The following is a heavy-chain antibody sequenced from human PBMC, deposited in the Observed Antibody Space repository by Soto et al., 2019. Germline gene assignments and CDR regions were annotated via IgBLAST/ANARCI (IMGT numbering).Heavy chain of an antibody. D-gene: IGHD2-21*02. CDR2: ISGSGGST. CDR3: AKDKVVVTASYYFDY. V-gene: IGHV3-23*01. CDR1: GFTFSSYA. J-gene: IGHJ4*02. Sequence: EVQLLESGGGLVQPGGSLRLSCAASGFTFSSYAMSWVRQAPGKGLEWVSAISGSGGSTYYADSVKGRFTISRDNSKNTLYLQMNSPRAEDTAVYYCAKDKVVVTASYYFDYWGQGTLVTVSS.